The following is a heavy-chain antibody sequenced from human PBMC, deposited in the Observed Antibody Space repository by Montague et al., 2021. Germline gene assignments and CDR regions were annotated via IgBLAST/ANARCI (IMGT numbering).Heavy chain of an antibody. D-gene: IGHD4-17*01. CDR2: IYYSGST. CDR3: ARGTIDYGDYCFGY. V-gene: IGHV4-59*13. Sequence: SETLSLTCTVSGGYISSYSWSWIRQPPGKGLEWIGYIYYSGSTNHNPSLKSRVTISVDTSKNQFSLKLSSVTAADTDVYYCARGTIDYGDYCFGYWGQGTLVTVSS. J-gene: IGHJ4*02. CDR1: GGYISSYS.